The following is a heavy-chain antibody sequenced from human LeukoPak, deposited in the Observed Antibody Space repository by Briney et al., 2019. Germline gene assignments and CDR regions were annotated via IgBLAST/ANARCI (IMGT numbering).Heavy chain of an antibody. D-gene: IGHD4-23*01. V-gene: IGHV4-59*01. Sequence: SETLSLTCTVSGGSISSYYWSWIRQPPGKGLEWIGYIYYSGSTNYNPSLKSRVTISVDTSKNQFSLKLSSVTAADTAVYYCATTVVTPLYWYFDLWGRGALVTVSS. CDR1: GGSISSYY. CDR3: ATTVVTPLYWYFDL. CDR2: IYYSGST. J-gene: IGHJ2*01.